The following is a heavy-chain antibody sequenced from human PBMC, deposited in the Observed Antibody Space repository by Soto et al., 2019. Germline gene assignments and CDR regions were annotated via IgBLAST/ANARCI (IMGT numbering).Heavy chain of an antibody. Sequence: ITLKEYGPPLVKPTQTLTLTCSFSGFSLTANGVGVGWVRQPPGLALEWLSMVYWDDDKHYSASLRSRLSITKDTSKSQVVLTMTNMDPVDTGTYYCATLTGSHWGQVALVTVSS. CDR3: ATLTGSH. V-gene: IGHV2-5*02. D-gene: IGHD3-9*01. CDR2: VYWDDDK. CDR1: GFSLTANGVG. J-gene: IGHJ4*02.